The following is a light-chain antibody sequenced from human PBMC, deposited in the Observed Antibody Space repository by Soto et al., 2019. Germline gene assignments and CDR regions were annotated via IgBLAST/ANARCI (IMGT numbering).Light chain of an antibody. CDR2: RNN. V-gene: IGLV1-47*01. J-gene: IGLJ1*01. Sequence: QSVLTQPPSASGTPGQRVTISCSGSSSNIGSNYVYWYQQLPGTAPKLLIYRNNQRPSGVPDRFSGSKSVTSASLALSGLRSEDEAEYYCAAWDDSLSGHVVGTGTKVTVL. CDR3: AAWDDSLSGHV. CDR1: SSNIGSNY.